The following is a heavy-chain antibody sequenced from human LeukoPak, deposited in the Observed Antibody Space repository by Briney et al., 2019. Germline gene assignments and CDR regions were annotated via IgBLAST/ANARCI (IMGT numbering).Heavy chain of an antibody. CDR3: ARDLGYSGFDWAP. V-gene: IGHV4-34*01. CDR2: INHSGST. D-gene: IGHD5-12*01. CDR1: GGSFSGYY. J-gene: IGHJ5*02. Sequence: SETLSLTCAVYGGSFSGYYWSWIRQPPGKGLEWIGEINHSGSTNYNPSLKSRVTISVDKSKNQFSLNLTSVTAADAAVYYYARDLGYSGFDWAPWGQGTLVTVSS.